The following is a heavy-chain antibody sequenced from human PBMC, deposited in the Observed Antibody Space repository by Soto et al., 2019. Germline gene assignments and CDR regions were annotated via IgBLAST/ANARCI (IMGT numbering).Heavy chain of an antibody. CDR3: ARRDMLNAYVYFDY. Sequence: PGESLKISCQASGYTFTKYWVGWVRQMPGKGLEWMGIIYPDDSDTRYSPSFQGHVTISADKSISTAYLQWSSLKASDSATYYCARRDMLNAYVYFDYWGQGTQVTVSS. V-gene: IGHV5-51*01. J-gene: IGHJ4*02. D-gene: IGHD3-9*01. CDR2: IYPDDSDT. CDR1: GYTFTKYW.